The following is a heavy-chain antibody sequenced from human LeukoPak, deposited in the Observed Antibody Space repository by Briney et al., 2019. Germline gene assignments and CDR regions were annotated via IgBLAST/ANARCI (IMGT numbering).Heavy chain of an antibody. J-gene: IGHJ4*02. CDR1: AYSIGSGYY. Sequence: PSETLSLTCAVSAYSIGSGYYWGWSRQPPGMGLEWIGSIHHSGNNYYNPSLKSRVTISMDTSKNQFSLRLSSVTAADTAVYYCARQNLQYYFDYWGQGTLVTVSS. V-gene: IGHV4-38-2*01. CDR3: ARQNLQYYFDY. CDR2: IHHSGNN.